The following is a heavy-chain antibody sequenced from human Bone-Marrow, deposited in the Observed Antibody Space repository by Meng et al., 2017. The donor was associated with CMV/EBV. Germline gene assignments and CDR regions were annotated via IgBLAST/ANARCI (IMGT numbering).Heavy chain of an antibody. V-gene: IGHV3-48*04. J-gene: IGHJ6*02. CDR2: ISSSSSTI. Sequence: GGSMRLTRAPPGFTFSSYSMNWVRQAPGKGREGVSYISSSSSTIYYADSVKGRFTISRDNAKNSLYLQMNSLRAEDTAVYYCARQSGNPWVHYYYYGMDVWGQGTTVTVSS. CDR1: GFTFSSYS. CDR3: ARQSGNPWVHYYYYGMDV. D-gene: IGHD1-26*01.